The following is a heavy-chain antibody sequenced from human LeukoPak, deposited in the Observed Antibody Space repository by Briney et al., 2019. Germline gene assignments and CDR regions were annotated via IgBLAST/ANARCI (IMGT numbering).Heavy chain of an antibody. CDR1: GFIFSTSW. Sequence: GGSLRLSCAASGFIFSTSWMNWARQAPGKGLEWVSSIDSSGGYMFYADSVKGRFIISRDNAKDSLYLQMNSLRVEDTAVYYCLRGDRRDYWGQGTLVTVSS. J-gene: IGHJ4*02. V-gene: IGHV3-21*06. CDR3: LRGDRRDY. CDR2: IDSSGGYM.